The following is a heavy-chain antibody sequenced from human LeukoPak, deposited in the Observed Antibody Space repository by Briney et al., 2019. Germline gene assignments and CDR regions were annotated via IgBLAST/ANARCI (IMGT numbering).Heavy chain of an antibody. V-gene: IGHV4-39*01. CDR1: GGSISSSSYY. CDR3: ARHSQQVAGTGGDYYFDY. Sequence: SETLSLTCTVSGGSISSSSYYWGWIRQPPGKGLEWIGSIYYGGSTYYNPSLKSRVTISVDTSKNQFSLKLSSVTAADTAVYYCARHSQQVAGTGGDYYFDYWGQGTLVTVSS. CDR2: IYYGGST. D-gene: IGHD6-19*01. J-gene: IGHJ4*02.